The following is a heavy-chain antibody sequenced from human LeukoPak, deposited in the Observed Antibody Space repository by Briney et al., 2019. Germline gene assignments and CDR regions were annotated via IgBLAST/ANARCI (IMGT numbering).Heavy chain of an antibody. D-gene: IGHD5-18*01. CDR1: GFTFSSYE. Sequence: PGGSLRLSCAASGFTFSSYEMDWVRQAPGKGLEWVSYISSSGSTIYYADSVKGRFTISRDNAKNSLYLQMNSLRAEDTAVYYCARVYSYGYYMDVWGKGTTVTVSS. V-gene: IGHV3-48*03. CDR2: ISSSGSTI. CDR3: ARVYSYGYYMDV. J-gene: IGHJ6*03.